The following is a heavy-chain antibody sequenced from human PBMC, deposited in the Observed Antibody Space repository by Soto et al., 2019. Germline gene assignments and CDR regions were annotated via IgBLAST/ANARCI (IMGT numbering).Heavy chain of an antibody. V-gene: IGHV3-53*02. Sequence: EVQLVETGGGLIQPGGSLRLSCAASGFTVSSNYMSWVRQAPGKGLEWVSVIYSGGSTYYADSVKGRFTISRDNSKNTLYLQMNSLRAEDTAVYYCEQSRWDWSGAPFDYWGQGTLVTVSS. D-gene: IGHD3-9*01. CDR1: GFTVSSNY. CDR2: IYSGGST. J-gene: IGHJ4*02. CDR3: EQSRWDWSGAPFDY.